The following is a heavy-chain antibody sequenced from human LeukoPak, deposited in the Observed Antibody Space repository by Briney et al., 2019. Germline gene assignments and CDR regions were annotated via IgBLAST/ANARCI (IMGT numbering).Heavy chain of an antibody. CDR3: ARCSYDSSGYSYYYYYYMDV. CDR1: GGSISSYY. D-gene: IGHD3-22*01. CDR2: IYYSGST. J-gene: IGHJ6*03. Sequence: SETLSLTCTVSGGSISSYYWSWIRQPPGKGLEWIGYIYYSGSTNYNPSLKSRVTISVDTSKNQFSLKLSSVTAADTAVYYCARCSYDSSGYSYYYYYYMDVWGKGTTVTISS. V-gene: IGHV4-59*01.